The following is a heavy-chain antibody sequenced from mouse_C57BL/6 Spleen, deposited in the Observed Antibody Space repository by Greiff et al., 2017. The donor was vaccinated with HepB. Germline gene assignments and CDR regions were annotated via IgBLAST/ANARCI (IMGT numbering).Heavy chain of an antibody. CDR1: GYAFSSSW. CDR2: IYPGDGDT. Sequence: QVQLQQSGPELVKPGASVKISCKASGYAFSSSWMNWVKQRPGKGLEWIGRIYPGDGDTNYNGKFKGKATLTADKSSSTAYMQLSSLTSEDSAVYFCARSEDYGSIPMDYWGQGTSVTVSS. CDR3: ARSEDYGSIPMDY. V-gene: IGHV1-82*01. D-gene: IGHD1-1*01. J-gene: IGHJ4*01.